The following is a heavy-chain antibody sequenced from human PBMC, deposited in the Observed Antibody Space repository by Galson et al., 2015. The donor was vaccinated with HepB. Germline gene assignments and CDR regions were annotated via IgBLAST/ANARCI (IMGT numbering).Heavy chain of an antibody. D-gene: IGHD3-22*01. J-gene: IGHJ4*02. CDR1: GDSASSHRAA. CDR2: TYYRSKWSS. V-gene: IGHV6-1*01. Sequence: CAISGDSASSHRAAWNWIRQSPSRGLEWLGRTYYRSKWSSDYAASVKSRITINADTSKNQFSLQLNSVTPEDTAVYYCARGHYYDSTGAYYFDYWGQGTLVTVSS. CDR3: ARGHYYDSTGAYYFDY.